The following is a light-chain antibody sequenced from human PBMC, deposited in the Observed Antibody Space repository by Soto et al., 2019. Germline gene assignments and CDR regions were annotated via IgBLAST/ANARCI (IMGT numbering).Light chain of an antibody. CDR3: QQTFGKPLVT. CDR2: GAS. V-gene: IGKV3D-15*01. Sequence: EIVRTQSPVTLSVSPGGRATLSCRASQSISDTLAWYQQKPGQAPRLLIYGASGRATGIPDRFSGTGSGTDFTLTISSLQPEDFAIYYCQQTFGKPLVTFGQGTRLEIK. CDR1: QSISDT. J-gene: IGKJ5*01.